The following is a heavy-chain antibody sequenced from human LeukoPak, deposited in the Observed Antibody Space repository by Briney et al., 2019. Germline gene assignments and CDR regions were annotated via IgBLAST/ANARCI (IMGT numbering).Heavy chain of an antibody. V-gene: IGHV3-30*18. CDR2: ISYDARNE. Sequence: PGGSLRLSCAVSGFSFSSYGMHWVRQAPGKGLEWVAVISYDARNEYYSESVRGRVTISRDNSKDTLFLQMNSLRDEDTAVYYCAKERTAYSSGWLALFDNWGQGTLVTVSS. D-gene: IGHD6-19*01. J-gene: IGHJ4*02. CDR1: GFSFSSYG. CDR3: AKERTAYSSGWLALFDN.